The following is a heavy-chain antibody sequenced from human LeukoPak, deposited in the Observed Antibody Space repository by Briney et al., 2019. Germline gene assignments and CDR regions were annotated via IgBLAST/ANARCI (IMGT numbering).Heavy chain of an antibody. CDR1: GGSISSSSYY. CDR2: IYYGGST. J-gene: IGHJ5*02. Sequence: SETLSLTRTVSGGSISSSSYYWGWIRQPPGKGLEWIGSIYYGGSTYYNPSLKSRVTISVDTSKNQFSLKLSSVTAADTAVYYCARLHDYGDYAWFDPWGQGTLVTVSS. V-gene: IGHV4-39*01. D-gene: IGHD4-17*01. CDR3: ARLHDYGDYAWFDP.